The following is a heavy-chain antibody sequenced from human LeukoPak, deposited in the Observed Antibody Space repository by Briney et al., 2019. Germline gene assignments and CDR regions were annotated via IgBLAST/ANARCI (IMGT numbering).Heavy chain of an antibody. CDR1: GYTFTGYY. Sequence: ASVKVSCKASGYTFTGYYMHWVRQAPGQGLELMGRTNPNSGGTNYAQKFQGRVTMTRDTSISTAYMELSRLRSDDTAVYYCARVAGTDYWGQGTLVTVSS. J-gene: IGHJ4*02. D-gene: IGHD6-19*01. CDR3: ARVAGTDY. CDR2: TNPNSGGT. V-gene: IGHV1-2*06.